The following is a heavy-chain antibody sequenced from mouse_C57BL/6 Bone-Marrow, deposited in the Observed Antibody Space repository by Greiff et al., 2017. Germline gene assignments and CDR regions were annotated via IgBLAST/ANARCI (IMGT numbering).Heavy chain of an antibody. CDR3: ASPEAHYYGSSYGAWFAY. Sequence: QVQLQQSGAELARPGASVKLSCKASGNTFTSYGISWVKQRTGQGLEWIGEIYPRSGNTYYNEKFKGKATLTADKSSSTAYMELRSLTSEDSAVYFCASPEAHYYGSSYGAWFAYWGQGTLVTVSA. CDR2: IYPRSGNT. J-gene: IGHJ3*01. V-gene: IGHV1-81*01. D-gene: IGHD1-1*01. CDR1: GNTFTSYG.